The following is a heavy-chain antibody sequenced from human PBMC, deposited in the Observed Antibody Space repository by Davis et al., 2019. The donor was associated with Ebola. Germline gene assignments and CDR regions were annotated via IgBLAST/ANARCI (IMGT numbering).Heavy chain of an antibody. CDR1: GFTFSSYE. CDR3: ARDGMAAPDSGFDI. V-gene: IGHV3-48*01. J-gene: IGHJ3*02. D-gene: IGHD6-6*01. Sequence: GESLKISCAASGFTFSSYEMNWVRQAPGKGLEWVSYISSSSSTIYYADSVKGRFTISRDNAKNSLYLQMNSLRAEDTAVYYCARDGMAAPDSGFDIWGQGTMVTVSS. CDR2: ISSSSSTI.